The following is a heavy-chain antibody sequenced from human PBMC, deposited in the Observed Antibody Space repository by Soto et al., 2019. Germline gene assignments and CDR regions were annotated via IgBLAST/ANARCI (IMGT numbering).Heavy chain of an antibody. Sequence: SETLSLTCTVSGGSISSYYWSWIRQPPGKGLEWIGYIYYSGSTNYNPSLKSRVTISVDTSKNQFSLKLSSVTAADTAVYYCAGYDFWSGYYSFSNYYYYMDVWGKGTTVTISS. CDR3: AGYDFWSGYYSFSNYYYYMDV. J-gene: IGHJ6*03. CDR1: GGSISSYY. V-gene: IGHV4-59*08. D-gene: IGHD3-3*01. CDR2: IYYSGST.